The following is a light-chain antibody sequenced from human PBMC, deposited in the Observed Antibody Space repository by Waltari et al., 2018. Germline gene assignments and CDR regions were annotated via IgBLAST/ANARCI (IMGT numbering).Light chain of an antibody. Sequence: QSALTQPASVSGSPGQSITLSCTGTSSDLGGFNYVSWYQQHPGKAPKLIIYDVSDRPSGVSNRFSGSESGNTASLTISGLQAEDEADYYCSSYIPTSTFYVFGSGTRVTVL. CDR1: SSDLGGFNY. J-gene: IGLJ1*01. V-gene: IGLV2-14*03. CDR3: SSYIPTSTFYV. CDR2: DVS.